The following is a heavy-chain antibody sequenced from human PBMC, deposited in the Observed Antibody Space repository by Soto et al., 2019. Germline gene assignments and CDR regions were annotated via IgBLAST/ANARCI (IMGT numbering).Heavy chain of an antibody. V-gene: IGHV4-31*03. CDR3: ARQQNRGLGYYGMDV. J-gene: IGHJ6*02. D-gene: IGHD6-13*01. CDR1: GGSISSGGYY. Sequence: QVQLQESGPGLVKPSQTLSLTCTVSGGSISSGGYYWSWIRQHPGKSLEWIGYIYYSGSTYYNPSLKSRVTISVDTSKNQFSLKLSSVTAADTAVYYCARQQNRGLGYYGMDVWGQGTTVTVSS. CDR2: IYYSGST.